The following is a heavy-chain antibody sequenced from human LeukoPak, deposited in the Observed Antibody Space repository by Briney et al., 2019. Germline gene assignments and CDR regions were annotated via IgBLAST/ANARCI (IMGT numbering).Heavy chain of an antibody. CDR1: GSTFSSYS. V-gene: IGHV3-21*01. D-gene: IGHD6-19*01. CDR3: ARGAVAGTEDYFDS. J-gene: IGHJ4*02. Sequence: GGSLRLSCAASGSTFSSYSMNWVRQAPGKGLEWVSSISSSSSYIYYADSVKGRFTISRDNAKNSLYLQMNSLRAEDTAVYYCARGAVAGTEDYFDSWGQGTLVTVSS. CDR2: ISSSSSYI.